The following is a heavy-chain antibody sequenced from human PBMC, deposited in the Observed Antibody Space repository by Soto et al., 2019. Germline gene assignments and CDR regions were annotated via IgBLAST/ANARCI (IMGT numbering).Heavy chain of an antibody. Sequence: SETLALTCTLSGGAINDHYWSFIRQPPGKGLEWICYIYYNGNTNYNPSLESRVTISVDRSRNQFSLRLTSLTAADTAVYYCARVRTGYFDYWGRGALVTVSS. CDR2: IYYNGNT. CDR1: GGAINDHY. J-gene: IGHJ4*02. D-gene: IGHD3-9*01. CDR3: ARVRTGYFDY. V-gene: IGHV4-59*11.